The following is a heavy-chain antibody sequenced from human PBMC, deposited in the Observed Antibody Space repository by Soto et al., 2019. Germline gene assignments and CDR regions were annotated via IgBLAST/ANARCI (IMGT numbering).Heavy chain of an antibody. CDR2: INPNSGVT. CDR3: ARGSGWSWFDP. CDR1: GYTFTGYY. Sequence: QVPLVQSGAEVKKPGASVKVSCKASGYTFTGYYMHCVRQAPGQGLEWMGWINPNSGVTNYAQKFQGRVTMTRDTSISTAYMELSRLRSDDPAVYYCARGSGWSWFDPWGQETLVTVSS. J-gene: IGHJ5*02. V-gene: IGHV1-2*02. D-gene: IGHD2-15*01.